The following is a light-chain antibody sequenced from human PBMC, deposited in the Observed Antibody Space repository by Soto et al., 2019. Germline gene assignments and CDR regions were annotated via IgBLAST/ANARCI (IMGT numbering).Light chain of an antibody. J-gene: IGKJ4*01. Sequence: DLVITQSPDSLAFSLGERATINCKSSQSILYSSNNKNYLTWYQQKPGQPPKLLIYWASTRESGVPDRFTGSGSGTDFTLTISSLQAEDVAVYYCQQYFSNPRTFGGGTKVDI. CDR1: QSILYSSNNKNY. CDR2: WAS. V-gene: IGKV4-1*01. CDR3: QQYFSNPRT.